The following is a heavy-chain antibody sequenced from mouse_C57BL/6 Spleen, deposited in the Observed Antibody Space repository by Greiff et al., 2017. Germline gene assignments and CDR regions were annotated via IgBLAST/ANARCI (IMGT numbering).Heavy chain of an antibody. CDR2: ISSGGSYT. CDR1: GFTFSSYG. CDR3: ARDYYGSSDPYYYAMDY. V-gene: IGHV5-6*01. D-gene: IGHD1-1*01. J-gene: IGHJ4*01. Sequence: EVQLVESGGDLVKPGGSLKLSCAASGFTFSSYGMSWVRQTPDKRLEWVATISSGGSYTYYPDSVKGRFTISRDNAKNTLYLQMSSLKSEDTAMYYCARDYYGSSDPYYYAMDYWGQGTSVTVSS.